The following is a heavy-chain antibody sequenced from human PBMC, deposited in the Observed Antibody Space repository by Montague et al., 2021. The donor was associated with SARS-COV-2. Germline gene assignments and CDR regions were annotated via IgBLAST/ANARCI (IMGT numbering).Heavy chain of an antibody. Sequence: KWYSDYAPSLRGRLTVNPDASKNEFSLELNYVTPEDTAVYYCVRYSGWFYFDFWGQGTLVTVSS. V-gene: IGHV6-1*01. D-gene: IGHD6-19*01. CDR3: VRYSGWFYFDF. CDR2: KWYS. J-gene: IGHJ4*02.